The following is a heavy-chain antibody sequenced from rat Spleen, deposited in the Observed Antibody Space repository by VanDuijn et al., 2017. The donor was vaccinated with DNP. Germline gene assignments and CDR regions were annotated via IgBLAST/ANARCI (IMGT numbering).Heavy chain of an antibody. D-gene: IGHD3-8*01. Sequence: EVQLVESGGGLVQPGRSLKLSCAVSRITFSDHNMAWVRQAPKKGLEWVASISNTGEHTYYSDSVKGRFSPSRDNAKITLYLQFNSLRSEDTATYYCTSNPHIRTAAPFDYWGQGVMVTVSS. CDR3: TSNPHIRTAAPFDY. CDR1: RITFSDHN. J-gene: IGHJ2*01. V-gene: IGHV5-25*01. CDR2: ISNTGEHT.